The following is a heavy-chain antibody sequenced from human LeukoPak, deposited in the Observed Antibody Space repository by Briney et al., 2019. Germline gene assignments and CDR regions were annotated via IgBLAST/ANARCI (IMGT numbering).Heavy chain of an antibody. V-gene: IGHV4-39*07. D-gene: IGHD3-3*01. Sequence: WETLSLTCTVSGGSISSSSYYWGWIRQPPGKGLEWIGSIYYSGSTYYNPSLKSRVTISVDTSKNQFSLKLSSVTAADTAVYYCARLSAAVHLGAFDLWGQGTMVTVSS. CDR1: GGSISSSSYY. J-gene: IGHJ3*01. CDR2: IYYSGST. CDR3: ARLSAAVHLGAFDL.